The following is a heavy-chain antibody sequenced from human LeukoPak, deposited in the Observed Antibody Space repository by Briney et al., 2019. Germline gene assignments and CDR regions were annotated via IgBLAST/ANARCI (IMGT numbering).Heavy chain of an antibody. D-gene: IGHD4-17*01. J-gene: IGHJ4*02. V-gene: IGHV4-59*08. Sequence: KPSETLSLTCTVSGGSISSYYWSWIRQPPGKGLEWIGYIYYSGSTNYNPSLKSRVTISVDTSKNQFSLKLSSVTAADTAVYYCARMGNPATVTADYWGQGTLVTVSS. CDR3: ARMGNPATVTADY. CDR1: GGSISSYY. CDR2: IYYSGST.